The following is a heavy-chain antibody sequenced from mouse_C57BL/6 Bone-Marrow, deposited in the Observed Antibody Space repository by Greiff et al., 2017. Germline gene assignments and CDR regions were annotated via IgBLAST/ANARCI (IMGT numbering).Heavy chain of an antibody. CDR3: TAGNYGGFAY. Sequence: QVQLQQSGAELVRPGASVTLSCKASGYTFTDYEMHWVKQTPVHGLEWIGAIDPETGGTAYNQKFKGKAILTADKSSSTDYMGLRSLTSEDSAVYYCTAGNYGGFAYWGQGTLVTVSA. CDR2: IDPETGGT. D-gene: IGHD2-1*01. V-gene: IGHV1-15*01. J-gene: IGHJ3*01. CDR1: GYTFTDYE.